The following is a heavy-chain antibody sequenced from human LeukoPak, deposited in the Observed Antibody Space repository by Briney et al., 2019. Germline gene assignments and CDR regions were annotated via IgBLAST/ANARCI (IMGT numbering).Heavy chain of an antibody. D-gene: IGHD4-11*01. Sequence: PSQTLSLTCTVSGGSISSGSYYWSWIRQPAGKGLEWIGRIYTSGSTNYNPSLKSRVTMSVDTSKTQFSLKLSSVTAADTAIYYCARELFSNYFDYWGQGTLVTVSS. J-gene: IGHJ4*02. CDR3: ARELFSNYFDY. CDR1: GGSISSGSYY. CDR2: IYTSGST. V-gene: IGHV4-61*02.